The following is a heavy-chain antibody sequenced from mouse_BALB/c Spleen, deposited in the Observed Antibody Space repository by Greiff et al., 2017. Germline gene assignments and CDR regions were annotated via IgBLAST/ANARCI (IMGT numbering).Heavy chain of an antibody. CDR1: GYTFTSYY. D-gene: IGHD2-4*01. CDR3: TSSTMITTGYAMDY. Sequence: VQLQQSGAELVKPGASVKLSCKASGYTFTSYYMYWVKQRPGQGLEWIGEINPSNGGTNFNEKFKSKATLTVDKSSSTAYMQLSSLTSEDSAVYYCTSSTMITTGYAMDYWGQGTSVTVSS. V-gene: IGHV1S81*02. J-gene: IGHJ4*01. CDR2: INPSNGGT.